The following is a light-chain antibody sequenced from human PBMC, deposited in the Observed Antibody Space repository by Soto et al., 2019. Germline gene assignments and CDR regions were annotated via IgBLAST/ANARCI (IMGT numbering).Light chain of an antibody. CDR3: QQYNNWPPM. V-gene: IGKV3-15*01. Sequence: EILMTQSPDTLSVSPGESATLSCRASQRVYSNLAWYQQKPGQAPRLLISGASTRATGIPARFSGSGSGTEFTLTISSLQSEDFAVYYCQQYNNWPPMFGQGTKVDIK. CDR1: QRVYSN. CDR2: GAS. J-gene: IGKJ1*01.